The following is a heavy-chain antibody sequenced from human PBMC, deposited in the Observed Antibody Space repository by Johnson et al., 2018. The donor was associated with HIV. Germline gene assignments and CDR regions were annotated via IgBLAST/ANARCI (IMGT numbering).Heavy chain of an antibody. CDR3: ARDNGIAAAGDLDI. CDR1: GFTFSSYA. D-gene: IGHD6-13*01. CDR2: ISSNGGST. V-gene: IGHV3-64*01. Sequence: EVQLVESGGGLVQPGGSLRLSCAASGFTFSSYAMHWVRQAPGKGLEYVSAISSNGGSTYYAHSVKGRFTISRDNSKNTLYLQMNSMRAEDTAVYYCARDNGIAAAGDLDIWGQGTMVTVSS. J-gene: IGHJ3*02.